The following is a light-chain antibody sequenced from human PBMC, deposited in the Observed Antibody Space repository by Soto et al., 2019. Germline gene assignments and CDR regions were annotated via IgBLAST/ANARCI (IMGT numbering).Light chain of an antibody. J-gene: IGKJ4*01. V-gene: IGKV1-39*01. CDR2: AAS. Sequence: DIQMTQSPSSLSASVGDRVSITCRASQSISTYLNWYQQKPGKAPKALIFAASSLQSGAPSRFSGSGSGTDFTLTIRALQPEDGATYFGQQSYSLHLTFGGGTEVESK. CDR3: QQSYSLHLT. CDR1: QSISTY.